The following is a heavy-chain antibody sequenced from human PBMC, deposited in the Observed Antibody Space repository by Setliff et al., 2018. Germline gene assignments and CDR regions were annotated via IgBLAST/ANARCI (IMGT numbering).Heavy chain of an antibody. V-gene: IGHV4-34*01. CDR1: GGSFSDYY. CDR3: AGGGRYCGGDCYQDDAFDI. Sequence: SETLSLTCEVSGGSFSDYYWSWIRQSPGKRLEWLGDFNRTRKIDYSPSLKSRLTISVDTSKKQFSLHLNSVTAADTAMYYCAGGGRYCGGDCYQDDAFDIWGQGTMV. CDR2: FNRTRKI. J-gene: IGHJ3*02. D-gene: IGHD2-21*02.